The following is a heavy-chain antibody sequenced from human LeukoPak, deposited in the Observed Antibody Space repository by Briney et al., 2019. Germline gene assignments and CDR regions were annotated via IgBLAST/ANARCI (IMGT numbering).Heavy chain of an antibody. J-gene: IGHJ4*02. Sequence: PGGSLRLSCAASGFSFSSYEMNWVRQAPGKGLEWVSAISGSGGSTYYADSVKGRFTISRDNSKNTLYLQMNSLRAEDTAVYYCAKDLRAQGITMIVVVTPDYWGQGTLVTVSS. CDR1: GFSFSSYE. V-gene: IGHV3-23*01. CDR2: ISGSGGST. D-gene: IGHD3-22*01. CDR3: AKDLRAQGITMIVVVTPDY.